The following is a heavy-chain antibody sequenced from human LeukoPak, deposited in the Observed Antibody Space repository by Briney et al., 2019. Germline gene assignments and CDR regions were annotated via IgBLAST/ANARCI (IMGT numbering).Heavy chain of an antibody. V-gene: IGHV4-59*01. D-gene: IGHD6-13*01. CDR1: GGSISSYY. CDR3: ARGPYSSSWSWGYYYYMDV. CDR2: IYSSGNT. Sequence: SETVSLTCTVSGGSISSYYWTWIRQPPGKGLEWIGYIYSSGNTDYNPSLNSRVTISLDMSKNQFSLKLSSVAAADTAVYYCARGPYSSSWSWGYYYYMDVWAKGTTVTVSS. J-gene: IGHJ6*03.